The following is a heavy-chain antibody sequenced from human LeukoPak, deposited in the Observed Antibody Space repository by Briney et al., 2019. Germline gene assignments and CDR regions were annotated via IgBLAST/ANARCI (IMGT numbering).Heavy chain of an antibody. Sequence: LGASVKVSCKASGYTFTGYYMHWVRQAPGQGLEWMGWINPNSGGTNYAQKFQGRVTMTRDTSISTAYMELSRLRSDDTAVYYCARSSKESRDSSGYYLWGVDYWGQGTLVTVSS. CDR2: INPNSGGT. D-gene: IGHD3-22*01. CDR3: ARSSKESRDSSGYYLWGVDY. J-gene: IGHJ4*02. V-gene: IGHV1-2*02. CDR1: GYTFTGYY.